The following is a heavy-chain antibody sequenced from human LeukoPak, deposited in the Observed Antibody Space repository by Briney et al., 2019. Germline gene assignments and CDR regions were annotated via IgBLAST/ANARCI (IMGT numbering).Heavy chain of an antibody. CDR2: IWYDGSNK. J-gene: IGHJ4*02. CDR1: GFTFSSYG. D-gene: IGHD2-15*01. Sequence: GGSLRLSCAASGFTFSSYGMHWVRQAPGKGLEWVAVIWYDGSNKYYADSVKGRFTISRDNSKNTLYLQMNSLRAEDTAVYYCARDGTDTPDFDYWGQGTLVTVSS. CDR3: ARDGTDTPDFDY. V-gene: IGHV3-33*01.